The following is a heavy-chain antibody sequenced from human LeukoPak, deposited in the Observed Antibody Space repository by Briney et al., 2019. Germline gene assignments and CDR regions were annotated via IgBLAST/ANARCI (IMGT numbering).Heavy chain of an antibody. D-gene: IGHD3-3*01. J-gene: IGHJ6*03. CDR1: GYTFTGYY. CDR2: INPNSGGT. Sequence: ASVKVSCKASGYTFTGYYMHWVRQAPGQGLEWMGWINPNSGGTNYAQKFQGRVTMTRDMSISTAYMELSRLRSDDTAVYYCARDLRITIFGVVEPGDYYMDVWGKGTTVTVSS. V-gene: IGHV1-2*02. CDR3: ARDLRITIFGVVEPGDYYMDV.